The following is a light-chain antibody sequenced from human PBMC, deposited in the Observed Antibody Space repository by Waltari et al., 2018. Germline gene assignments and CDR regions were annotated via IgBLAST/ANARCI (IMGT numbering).Light chain of an antibody. CDR1: QSVSDD. Sequence: EVVMTQSPAILFVSPGQRATLFCRASQSVSDDLAWYQHTSGQPPRLLIYRASYRATGVPARFSGSGSGTEFTLTISSLQSEDFAVYYCQQYNNWLTFGGGTKVEV. J-gene: IGKJ4*01. CDR3: QQYNNWLT. V-gene: IGKV3-15*01. CDR2: RAS.